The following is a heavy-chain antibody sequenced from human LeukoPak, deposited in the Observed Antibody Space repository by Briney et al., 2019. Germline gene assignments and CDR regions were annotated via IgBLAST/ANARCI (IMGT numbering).Heavy chain of an antibody. D-gene: IGHD3-16*01. V-gene: IGHV3-7*01. CDR2: IKQDGSEK. J-gene: IGHJ5*02. CDR1: GFTFSSYW. CDR3: ARGGGRNGPNWFDP. Sequence: GGSLRLSCAASGFTFSSYWMSWVRQAPGKGLEWVANIKQDGSEKYYVDSVKGRFTISRDNAKNSLYLQMNSLRAEDTAVYYCARGGGRNGPNWFDPWGQGTLVTVSS.